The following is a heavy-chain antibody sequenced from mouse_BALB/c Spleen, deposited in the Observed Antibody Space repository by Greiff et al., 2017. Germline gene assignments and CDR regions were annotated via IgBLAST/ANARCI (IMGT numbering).Heavy chain of an antibody. CDR3: ARRADYAMDY. J-gene: IGHJ4*01. V-gene: IGHV5-9-1*01. CDR2: ISSGGSYT. CDR1: GFTFSSYA. Sequence: EVMLVESGGGLVKPGGSLKLSCAASGFTFSSYAMSWVRQTPEKRLEWVATISSGGSYTYYPDSVKGRFTISRDNAKNTLYLQMSSLRSEDTAMYYCARRADYAMDYWGQGTSVTVSS.